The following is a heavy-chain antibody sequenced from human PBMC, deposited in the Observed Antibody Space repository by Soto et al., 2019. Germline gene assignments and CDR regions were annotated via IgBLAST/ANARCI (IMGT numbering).Heavy chain of an antibody. CDR1: GFTFSKFA. D-gene: IGHD3-3*02. CDR2: IGDSGDNT. CDR3: AKDRGGRTFLEWLLVAFDY. J-gene: IGHJ4*02. Sequence: EVQLLESGGGLVQPGGSLRLSCAASGFTFSKFAMGWVRQAPGKGLEWVSAIGDSGDNTYYADSVKGRFTISRDTSKDTLSLQMNSLRDEDTAIYYCAKDRGGRTFLEWLLVAFDYWGQGTLVTVSS. V-gene: IGHV3-23*01.